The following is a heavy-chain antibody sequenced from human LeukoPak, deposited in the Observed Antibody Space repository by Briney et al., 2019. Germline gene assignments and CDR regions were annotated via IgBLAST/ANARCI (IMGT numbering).Heavy chain of an antibody. D-gene: IGHD6-13*01. Sequence: GRSLRLSCAASGFTFDDYAMHWVRQAPGKGLEWVSGISWNSGSIGYADSVKGRFTISRDNAKNSLYLQMNSLRAEDMALYYCAKASYSSSWYGWFDPWGQGTLVTVSS. J-gene: IGHJ5*02. V-gene: IGHV3-9*03. CDR3: AKASYSSSWYGWFDP. CDR2: ISWNSGSI. CDR1: GFTFDDYA.